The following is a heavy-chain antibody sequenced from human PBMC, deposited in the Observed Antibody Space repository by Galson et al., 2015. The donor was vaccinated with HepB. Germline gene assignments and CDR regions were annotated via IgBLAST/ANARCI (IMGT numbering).Heavy chain of an antibody. CDR1: GGTFSSYA. CDR2: IIPILGIA. J-gene: IGHJ4*02. D-gene: IGHD6-13*01. Sequence: SVKVSCKASGGTFSSYAISWVRQAPGQGLEWMGRIIPILGIANYAQKFQGRVTITADKSTSTAYMELSSLRSEDTAVYYCARVLAAAGTQTEDYWGQGTLVTVSS. CDR3: ARVLAAAGTQTEDY. V-gene: IGHV1-69*04.